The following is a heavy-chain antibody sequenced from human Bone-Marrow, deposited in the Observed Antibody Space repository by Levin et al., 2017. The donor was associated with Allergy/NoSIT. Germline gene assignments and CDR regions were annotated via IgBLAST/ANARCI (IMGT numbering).Heavy chain of an antibody. D-gene: IGHD6-6*01. CDR1: GFTFSSYG. J-gene: IGHJ6*03. Sequence: PGGSLRLSCAASGFTFSSYGMHWVRQAPGKGLEWVAVIWYDGSNKYYADSVKGRFTISRDNSKNTLYLQMNSLRAEDTAVYYCAREGSPYYYYYMDVWGKGTTVTVSS. CDR2: IWYDGSNK. CDR3: AREGSPYYYYYMDV. V-gene: IGHV3-33*01.